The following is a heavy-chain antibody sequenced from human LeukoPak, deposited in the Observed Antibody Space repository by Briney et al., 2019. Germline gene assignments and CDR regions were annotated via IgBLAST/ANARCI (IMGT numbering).Heavy chain of an antibody. V-gene: IGHV3-7*01. J-gene: IGHJ5*02. D-gene: IGHD3-10*01. CDR2: IKEDGSEK. Sequence: GGSLRLSCVASGFTFSVYWMSWVRQAPGKGLEWVANIKEDGSEKYYVDSVKGRFTISRDNAKNSLYLQMSSLRAEDTAVYYCARGGSWFAPWGQGNLVTVSS. CDR3: ARGGSWFAP. CDR1: GFTFSVYW.